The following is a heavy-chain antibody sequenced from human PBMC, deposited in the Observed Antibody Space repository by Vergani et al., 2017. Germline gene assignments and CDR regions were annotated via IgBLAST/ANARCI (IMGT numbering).Heavy chain of an antibody. CDR3: AKASYDSSGYFDY. CDR2: ISGSGGST. D-gene: IGHD3-22*01. V-gene: IGHV3-23*04. Sequence: EVQLVESGGGLVQPGGSLRLSCAASGFTFSSYSMNWVRQAPGKGLEWVSAISGSGGSTYYADSVKGRFTISRDNSKNTLYLQMNSLRAEDTAVYYCAKASYDSSGYFDYWGQGTLVTVSS. CDR1: GFTFSSYS. J-gene: IGHJ4*02.